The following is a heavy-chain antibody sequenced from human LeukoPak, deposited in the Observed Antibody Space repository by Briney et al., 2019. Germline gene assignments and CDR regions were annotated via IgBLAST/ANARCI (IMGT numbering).Heavy chain of an antibody. CDR1: GDFVSDYY. CDR2: ISDSGNT. D-gene: IGHD5-12*01. Sequence: SETLSLTCTVSGDFVSDYYWTWIRQSPGKGLEWIGYISDSGNTNYNPSLKSRLTISAGTSKNQFSLKLNSVTAADTAIYYCARASAYAEVEYWGQGTLVTVSS. V-gene: IGHV4-59*02. CDR3: ARASAYAEVEY. J-gene: IGHJ4*02.